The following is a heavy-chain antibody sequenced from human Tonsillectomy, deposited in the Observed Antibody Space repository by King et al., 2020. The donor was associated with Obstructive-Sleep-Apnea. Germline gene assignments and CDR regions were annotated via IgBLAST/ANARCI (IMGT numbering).Heavy chain of an antibody. Sequence: VQLVESGGGLVQPGGSLRLSCAASGFTFSSYAMSWVRQAPGKGLEWVSDISGSVDSTYYADSVKGRFTISRDISKNTLYLQMNSLRAEDTAVYYCAKDSGERYFDWLLEVKGFDYWGQGTLVTVSS. V-gene: IGHV3-23*04. CDR2: ISGSVDST. CDR1: GFTFSSYA. J-gene: IGHJ4*02. CDR3: AKDSGERYFDWLLEVKGFDY. D-gene: IGHD3-9*01.